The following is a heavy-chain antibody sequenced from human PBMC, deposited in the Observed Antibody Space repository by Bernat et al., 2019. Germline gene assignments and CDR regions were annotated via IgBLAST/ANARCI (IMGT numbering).Heavy chain of an antibody. Sequence: QVQLVESGGGVVQPGRSLRLSCAASGFTFSSYGMHWVRQAPGKGLEWVAVLSYDGSNKYYADSVKGRFTISRDNSKNTLYLQMNSLRAEDTAVYYCHGEPMSYYYYYMDVWGKGTTVTVSS. V-gene: IGHV3-30*03. J-gene: IGHJ6*03. CDR3: HGEPMSYYYYYMDV. D-gene: IGHD1-14*01. CDR1: GFTFSSYG. CDR2: LSYDGSNK.